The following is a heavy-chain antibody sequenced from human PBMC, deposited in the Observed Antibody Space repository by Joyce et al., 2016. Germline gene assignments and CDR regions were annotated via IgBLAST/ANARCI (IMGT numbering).Heavy chain of an antibody. CDR3: ARDTTAYYDFWSGYYDDDY. Sequence: QVQLVQSGSELKKPGASVKVSCKASGYTFTSYAMNWVRQAPGQGIECMGWINTNTGNPTYAQGFTGRFVFSLDTSVSTAYLQISSLKAEDTAVYYCARDTTAYYDFWSGYYDDDYWGQGTLVTVSS. CDR2: INTNTGNP. J-gene: IGHJ4*02. CDR1: GYTFTSYA. D-gene: IGHD3-3*01. V-gene: IGHV7-4-1*02.